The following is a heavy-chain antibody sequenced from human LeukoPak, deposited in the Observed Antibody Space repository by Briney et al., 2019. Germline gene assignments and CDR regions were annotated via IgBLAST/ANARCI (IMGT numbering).Heavy chain of an antibody. CDR2: ISWNSGSI. V-gene: IGHV3-9*03. CDR3: AKARSYGGNSAFDY. CDR1: GFTFDDYA. J-gene: IGHJ4*02. Sequence: GGSLRLSCAASGFTFDDYAMHWVRQAPGKGLEWVSGISWNSGSIGYADSVKGRFTISRDYAKNSLYLQMNSLRAEDMALYYCAKARSYGGNSAFDYWGQGTLVTVSS. D-gene: IGHD4-23*01.